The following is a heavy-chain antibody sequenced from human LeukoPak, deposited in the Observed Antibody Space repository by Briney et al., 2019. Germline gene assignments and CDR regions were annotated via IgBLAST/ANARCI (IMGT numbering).Heavy chain of an antibody. CDR3: ARGKVTTTPLYYYYMDV. CDR1: GGTFSSYA. V-gene: IGHV1-69*13. D-gene: IGHD4-17*01. Sequence: ASVKVSCKASGGTFSSYAISWVRQAPGQGLEWMGGIIPIFGTANYAQKFQGRVTITADESTSTAYMELSSLRSEDTAVYYCARGKVTTTPLYYYYMDVWGKGTTVTISS. J-gene: IGHJ6*03. CDR2: IIPIFGTA.